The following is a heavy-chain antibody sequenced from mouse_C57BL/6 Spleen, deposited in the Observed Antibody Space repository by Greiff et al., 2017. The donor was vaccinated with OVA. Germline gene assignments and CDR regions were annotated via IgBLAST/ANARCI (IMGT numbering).Heavy chain of an antibody. D-gene: IGHD1-1*01. V-gene: IGHV2-2*01. Sequence: VQGVESGPGLVQPSQSLSITCTVSGFSLTSYGVHWVRQSPGKGLEWLGVIWSGGSTDYNAAFISRLSISKDNSKSQVFFKMNSLQADDTAIYYCAGTITTVAHYAMDYWGQGTSVTVSS. CDR3: AGTITTVAHYAMDY. J-gene: IGHJ4*01. CDR2: IWSGGST. CDR1: GFSLTSYG.